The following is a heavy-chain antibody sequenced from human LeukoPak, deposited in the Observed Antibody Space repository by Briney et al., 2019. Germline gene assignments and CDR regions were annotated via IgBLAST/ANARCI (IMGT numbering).Heavy chain of an antibody. D-gene: IGHD2-21*02. CDR3: ARGLVVVTATPPVNWFGP. V-gene: IGHV1-69*13. J-gene: IGHJ5*02. CDR1: GGTFSSYA. Sequence: SVKVSCKASGGTFSSYAISWVRQAPGQGLEWMGGIIPIFGTANYAQKFQGRVTITADESTSTAYMELSSLRSEDTAVYYCARGLVVVTATPPVNWFGPWGQGTLVTVSS. CDR2: IIPIFGTA.